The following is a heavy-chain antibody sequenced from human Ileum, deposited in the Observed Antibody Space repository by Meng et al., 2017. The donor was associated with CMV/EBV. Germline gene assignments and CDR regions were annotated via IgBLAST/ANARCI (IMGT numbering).Heavy chain of an antibody. Sequence: SFSGYYWSWIRQPPGKGLEWIWEINHSGSTNCNPSLKSRVTISVDTSKSQFSLKLSSVTAADTAVYYCARGINCSSTSCYTPRGTFDYWGQGTLVTVSS. CDR1: SFSGYY. CDR3: ARGINCSSTSCYTPRGTFDY. CDR2: INHSGST. J-gene: IGHJ4*02. V-gene: IGHV4-34*01. D-gene: IGHD2-2*02.